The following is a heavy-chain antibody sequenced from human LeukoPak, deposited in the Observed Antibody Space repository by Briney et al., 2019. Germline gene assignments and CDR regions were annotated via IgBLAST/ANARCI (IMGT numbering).Heavy chain of an antibody. J-gene: IGHJ4*02. Sequence: SQTLSLTCALSGDSVSSNSASWNWIRQSPSRGLEWLGRTYYRSKWYNDYAVSVKSRITVNPDTSKNQFSLQLNSVTPEDTAVYYCARAPDVSSSGWQLPFDYWGQGTLVTVSS. D-gene: IGHD6-19*01. CDR2: TYYRSKWYN. V-gene: IGHV6-1*01. CDR1: GDSVSSNSAS. CDR3: ARAPDVSSSGWQLPFDY.